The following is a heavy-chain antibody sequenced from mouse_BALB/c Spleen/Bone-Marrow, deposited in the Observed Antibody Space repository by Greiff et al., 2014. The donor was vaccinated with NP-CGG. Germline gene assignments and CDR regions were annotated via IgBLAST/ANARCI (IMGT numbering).Heavy chain of an antibody. V-gene: IGHV5-17*02. D-gene: IGHD4-1*01. CDR2: ISSGGSTI. CDR3: TRGGNWDDFDY. Sequence: DVHLVESGGGLVQPGGSRKLSCAASGFTFSSFGMHWVRQAPEKGLEWVAYISSGGSTIFYADTVKGRFTVSRDNPKNTLFLQMTSLRSEDTAMYYCTRGGNWDDFDYWGQGTTLTVSS. J-gene: IGHJ2*01. CDR1: GFTFSSFG.